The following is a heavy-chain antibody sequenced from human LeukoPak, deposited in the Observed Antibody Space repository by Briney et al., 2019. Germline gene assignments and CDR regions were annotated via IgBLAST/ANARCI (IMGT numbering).Heavy chain of an antibody. V-gene: IGHV5-51*01. CDR1: GYSFTSYW. Sequence: GESLKISCKGSGYSFTSYWIGWVRQMPGKGLEWMGIIYPGDSDTRYSPSFQGQVTISADKSISTTYLQWSSLKASDTAMYYCARPCSGGSCYSSYDAFDIWGQRTMVTVSS. J-gene: IGHJ3*02. CDR2: IYPGDSDT. CDR3: ARPCSGGSCYSSYDAFDI. D-gene: IGHD2-15*01.